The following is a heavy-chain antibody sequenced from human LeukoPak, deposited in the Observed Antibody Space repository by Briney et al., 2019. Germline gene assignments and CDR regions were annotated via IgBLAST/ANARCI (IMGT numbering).Heavy chain of an antibody. CDR1: GGSISSDTY. Sequence: SETLSLTCTVSGGSISSDTYWSWVRQPPGKGLEWIGEISHSGRTSYNPSLKTRITMSVDKSKNQFSLNLRSVTAADTAVYYCARLSGVDLWGRGTLVTVSS. D-gene: IGHD6-19*01. CDR2: ISHSGRT. J-gene: IGHJ2*01. V-gene: IGHV4-4*02. CDR3: ARLSGVDL.